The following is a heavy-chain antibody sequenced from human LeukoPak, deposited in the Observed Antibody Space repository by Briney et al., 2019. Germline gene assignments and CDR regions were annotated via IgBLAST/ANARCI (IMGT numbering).Heavy chain of an antibody. CDR3: ARGPLFYGSGVTYFDD. V-gene: IGHV1-69*05. J-gene: IGHJ4*02. CDR2: IIPIFGTA. D-gene: IGHD3-10*01. Sequence: GASVKVSCKASGGTFSNYAISWVRQAPGQGLEWMGGIIPIFGTANYAQKFQGRVTIITGESTSTAYMELSSPISEDTAVYYCARGPLFYGSGVTYFDDWGQGTLVTASS. CDR1: GGTFSNYA.